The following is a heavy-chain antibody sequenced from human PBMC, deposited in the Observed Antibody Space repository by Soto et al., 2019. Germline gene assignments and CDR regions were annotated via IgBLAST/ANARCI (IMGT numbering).Heavy chain of an antibody. CDR1: GGSIRSSDW. D-gene: IGHD2-21*01. J-gene: IGHJ4*02. V-gene: IGHV4-4*02. CDR3: AREVSGVQAFDY. Sequence: QLQLQESGPGLVKPSGTLSLTCAVSGGSIRSSDWWNWVRQPPGKGLEWIGEISESGSPNYNPSPKCRVTISMDKANKYFSLKLDSVTAADTAVYYCAREVSGVQAFDYWGQGTLVTVSS. CDR2: ISESGSP.